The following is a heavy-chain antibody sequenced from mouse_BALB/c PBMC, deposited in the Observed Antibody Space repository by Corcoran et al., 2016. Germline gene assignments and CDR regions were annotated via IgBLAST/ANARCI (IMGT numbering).Heavy chain of an antibody. CDR3: ARSDAGTGFDY. D-gene: IGHD4-1*01. CDR1: GYSFTGYY. Sequence: EVQLQQSGPVLVKPGASVKISCKASGYSFTGYYMHWVKQSHVKSLEWIGRINPYNGATSYNQNFKDKASLTVDKSSSTAYMELHSLTSEDSAVYYCARSDAGTGFDYWGQGTTLTVSS. CDR2: INPYNGAT. V-gene: IGHV1-19*01. J-gene: IGHJ2*01.